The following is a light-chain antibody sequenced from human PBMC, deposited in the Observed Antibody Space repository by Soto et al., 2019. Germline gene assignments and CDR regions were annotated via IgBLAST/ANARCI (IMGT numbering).Light chain of an antibody. Sequence: EIVMTQSPDTLSLFPGERATLSCRASQNVGNYLAWYQEKPGQAPRLLMYGSSIRATGIPARFSGSGSGTEFTLTISSLQSEDFAVYYCQQHNNWPPITFGQGTRLEIK. CDR1: QNVGNY. J-gene: IGKJ5*01. CDR2: GSS. V-gene: IGKV3-15*01. CDR3: QQHNNWPPIT.